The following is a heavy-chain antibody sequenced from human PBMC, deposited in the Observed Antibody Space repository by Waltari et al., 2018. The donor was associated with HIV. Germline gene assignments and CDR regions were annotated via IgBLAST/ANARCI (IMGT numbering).Heavy chain of an antibody. CDR2: INPNSGGT. D-gene: IGHD3-16*01. V-gene: IGHV1-2*02. CDR3: ARGGSYYYYGMDV. CDR1: GCTFTGYY. Sequence: VQLVQSGAEVTNPGAAVKVSCKASGCTFTGYYMHWVRQAPGQGLGWMGWINPNSGGTNSAQKFQGRVTMTRDTSISTAYMELSRRRSDDTAVYYCARGGSYYYYGMDVWGQGTTVTVSS. J-gene: IGHJ6*02.